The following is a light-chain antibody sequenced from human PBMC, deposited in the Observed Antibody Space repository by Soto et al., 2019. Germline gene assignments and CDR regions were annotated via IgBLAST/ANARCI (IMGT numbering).Light chain of an antibody. CDR3: QQRSNWRDT. J-gene: IGKJ4*01. CDR1: QSVSSY. V-gene: IGKV3-11*01. Sequence: EIVLTQSPATLSLSPGERATLSCRASQSVSSYLAWYQQKPGQAPTLLIYDASNRATGIPARFSGSGSETDFTLTISSLEPEDFAVYYCQQRSNWRDTFGGGTKVEIK. CDR2: DAS.